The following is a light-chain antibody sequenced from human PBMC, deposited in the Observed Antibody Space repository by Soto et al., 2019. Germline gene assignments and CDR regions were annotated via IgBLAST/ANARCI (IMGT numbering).Light chain of an antibody. CDR1: SSDIGAYNY. CDR3: SSYRGDETLAL. V-gene: IGLV2-14*01. Sequence: QSALTQPASVSGSPGQSITISCTGGSSDIGAYNYVSWYQQFPGKAPKRIIYEVSHRPSGVSNRFSGSKSGNTATLTISGLQAEDEADYYCSSYRGDETLALFGGGTKLTVL. CDR2: EVS. J-gene: IGLJ3*02.